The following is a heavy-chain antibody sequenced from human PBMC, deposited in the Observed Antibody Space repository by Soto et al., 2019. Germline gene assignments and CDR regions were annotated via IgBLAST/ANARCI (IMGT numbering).Heavy chain of an antibody. D-gene: IGHD1-26*01. V-gene: IGHV1-2*02. CDR1: GNTDTIYF. CDR2: INSVSGGT. CDR3: ARGGSYYAL. Sequence: ASVKVSCKASGNTDTIYFIHWLRLAPGQGLGWLGWINSVSGGTNYAHKFLGRVTMTRDRSTTTAFMELRGLRSDDTAVYYCARGGSYYALWGQGTLVTVSS. J-gene: IGHJ4*02.